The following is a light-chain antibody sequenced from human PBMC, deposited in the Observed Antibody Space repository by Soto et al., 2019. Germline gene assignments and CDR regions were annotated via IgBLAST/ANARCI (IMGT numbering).Light chain of an antibody. CDR3: QQSYSTPYT. CDR1: QSISSY. Sequence: DIQMTQSPSSLSASVGDRVTITCRASQSISSYLNWYQQKPVKDPKLLIYGASSLQSGVPSRFSGSGSGTDVTLTISSLQPEDFATYYCQQSYSTPYTFGQGTKLEIK. J-gene: IGKJ2*01. V-gene: IGKV1-39*01. CDR2: GAS.